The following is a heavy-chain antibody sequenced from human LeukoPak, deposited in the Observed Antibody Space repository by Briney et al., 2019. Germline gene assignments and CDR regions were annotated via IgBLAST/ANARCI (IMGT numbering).Heavy chain of an antibody. CDR1: GFSLTTYGVG. D-gene: IGHD2-15*01. J-gene: IGHJ4*02. V-gene: IGHV2-5*02. CDR3: AHLNFYNDGGYSRAFDY. CDR2: IYWDDEK. Sequence: SGPTLVKPTQTLTLTCTFSGFSLTTYGVGVGWIRQPPVKALEGLALIYWDDEKRYRPSLRTRLTITKDTSKSQVVLTLTNMDPVDTATYYCAHLNFYNDGGYSRAFDYWGQGTLVTVSS.